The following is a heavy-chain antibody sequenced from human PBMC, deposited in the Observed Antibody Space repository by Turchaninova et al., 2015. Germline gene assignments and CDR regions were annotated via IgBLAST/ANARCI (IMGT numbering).Heavy chain of an antibody. V-gene: IGHV1-46*01. CDR1: GYTFTSFY. J-gene: IGHJ4*02. D-gene: IGHD6-19*01. CDR2: IHPRGGTT. CDR3: ARDNSGFDH. Sequence: QVQLVQSGAEVTKPGASVKISCKTSGYTFTSFYLQWVRQAPGQGLEWMGLIHPRGGTTSYAQKFQGRVTMTRDTSTSTGYMELSSLTSEDTAVYYCARDNSGFDHRGQGTLVTVSS.